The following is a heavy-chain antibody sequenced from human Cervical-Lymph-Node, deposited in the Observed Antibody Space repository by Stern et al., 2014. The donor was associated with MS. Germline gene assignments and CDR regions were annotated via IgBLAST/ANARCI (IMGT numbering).Heavy chain of an antibody. CDR2: ISPLFGSI. Sequence: VQLVESGAEVKKPGSSMKVSCKASGGTFSSIEISWVRQAPGQGLEWLGGISPLFGSINIAQKVQGRVKIVAEESPNPLHMELSSLRSEETAVYYCVRDQGGIAASWGQGTLVTVTS. V-gene: IGHV1-69*01. D-gene: IGHD6-13*01. CDR3: VRDQGGIAAS. CDR1: GGTFSSIE. J-gene: IGHJ4*02.